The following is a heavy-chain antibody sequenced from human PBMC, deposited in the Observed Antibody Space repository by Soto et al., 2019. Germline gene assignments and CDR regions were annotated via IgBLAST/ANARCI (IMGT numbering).Heavy chain of an antibody. CDR1: GYSISSGYY. V-gene: IGHV4-38-2*01. Sequence: SETLSLTCAVSGYSISSGYYWGWIRQPPGKGLEWIGSIYHSGSTYYNPSLKSRVTISVDTSKNQFSLKLSSVTAADTAVYYCARVLGYSSSYFDYWGQGTLVTVSS. CDR3: ARVLGYSSSYFDY. J-gene: IGHJ4*02. D-gene: IGHD6-6*01. CDR2: IYHSGST.